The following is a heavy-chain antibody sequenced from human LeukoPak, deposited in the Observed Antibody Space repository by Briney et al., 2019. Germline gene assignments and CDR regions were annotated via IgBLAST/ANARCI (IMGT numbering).Heavy chain of an antibody. Sequence: AASVTVSCKASGYTFTSYYMHWVRQAPGQGLEWMGIINPSGGSTSYAQKFQGRVTMTRDMSTSTVYMELSSLRSEDTAVYYCARARSEDYYYDSSGCGFYDPWGQGTLVTVSS. CDR2: INPSGGST. J-gene: IGHJ5*02. CDR3: ARARSEDYYYDSSGCGFYDP. V-gene: IGHV1-46*01. D-gene: IGHD3-22*01. CDR1: GYTFTSYY.